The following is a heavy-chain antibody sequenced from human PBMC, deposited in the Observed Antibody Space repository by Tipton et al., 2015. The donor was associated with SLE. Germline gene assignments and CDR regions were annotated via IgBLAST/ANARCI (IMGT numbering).Heavy chain of an antibody. D-gene: IGHD6-6*01. J-gene: IGHJ6*02. CDR1: GDSISSHY. CDR2: IYFSGST. V-gene: IGHV4-59*11. CDR3: AGDHPIAANMDV. Sequence: TLSLTCTVSGDSISSHYWSWIRQPPGKGLEWIGYIYFSGSTKNNPSLESRVTISIDTSKNQFSLRLRSVTAADTAVYYCAGDHPIAANMDVWGQGTTVTVPS.